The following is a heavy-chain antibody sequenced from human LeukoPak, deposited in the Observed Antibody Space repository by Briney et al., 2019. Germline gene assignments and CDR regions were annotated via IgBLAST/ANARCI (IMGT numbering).Heavy chain of an antibody. D-gene: IGHD4-17*01. CDR1: GGSISSRSYY. J-gene: IGHJ4*02. CDR3: ARDRYGDPNHLDY. V-gene: IGHV4-39*02. Sequence: PSETLSLTCTVSGGSISSRSYYWGWIRQPPGKGLEWIGKISDSGNTYYSPSLRSRVTISIDMSKNQFSLKLSSVTATDTAVYYCARDRYGDPNHLDYWGQGTQVTVSS. CDR2: ISDSGNT.